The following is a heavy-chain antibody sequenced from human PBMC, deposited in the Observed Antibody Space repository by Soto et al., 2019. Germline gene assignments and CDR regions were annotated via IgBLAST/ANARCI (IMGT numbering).Heavy chain of an antibody. CDR3: ARAADGYNS. CDR2: ISYDGSNK. Sequence: LRLSCAASGFTFSSYAMHWVRQAPGKGLEWVAVISYDGSNKYYADSVKGRFTISRDNSKNTLYLQMNSLRAEDTAVYYCARAADGYNSWGQGTLVTVSS. V-gene: IGHV3-30-3*01. D-gene: IGHD5-12*01. CDR1: GFTFSSYA. J-gene: IGHJ4*02.